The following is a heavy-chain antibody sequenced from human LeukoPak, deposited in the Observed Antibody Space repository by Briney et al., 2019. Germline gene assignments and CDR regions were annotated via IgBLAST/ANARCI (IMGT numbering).Heavy chain of an antibody. V-gene: IGHV4-4*02. J-gene: IGHJ3*02. Sequence: SETLSLTCAVSGGSISSSNWWSWVRQPPGKGLEWIGRIYTSGSTNYNPSFKSRVTMSVDTSDKQFSLKLRSVTAADTAVYYCARGGGSSWYRALLDIWGQGTMVTVSS. CDR3: ARGGGSSWYRALLDI. CDR1: GGSISSSNW. D-gene: IGHD6-13*01. CDR2: IYTSGST.